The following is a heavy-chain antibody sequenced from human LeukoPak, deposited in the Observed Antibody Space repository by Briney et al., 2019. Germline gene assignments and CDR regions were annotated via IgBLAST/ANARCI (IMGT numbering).Heavy chain of an antibody. J-gene: IGHJ4*02. V-gene: IGHV3-30*02. CDR3: AKDQGGPTAFDS. D-gene: IGHD3-16*01. CDR1: GFTFNFYA. Sequence: PGGSLRLSCAASGFTFNFYAMHWVRQVPGKGLEWVAFIRFDGSDEYYADSVRGRFSISSDNSRNTVFLQMNSLRVEDTALYYCAKDQGGPTAFDSWGQGTLVTVSS. CDR2: IRFDGSDE.